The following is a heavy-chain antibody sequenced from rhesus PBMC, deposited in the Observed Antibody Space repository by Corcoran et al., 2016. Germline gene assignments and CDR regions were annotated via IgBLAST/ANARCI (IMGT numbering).Heavy chain of an antibody. CDR2: VDPEDGET. D-gene: IGHD1-1-1*01. J-gene: IGHJ6*01. Sequence: EVQLVQSGAEVKKPGASVKISCKASGYTFTDYYLHWVRQAPGKGLEWMGRVDPEDGETTHAQKFQDRGTITADTSKETAYVELSSLRSEDTAVYYCATERGIAGTADLYGVDSWGQGVVVTVSS. CDR1: GYTFTDYY. V-gene: IGHV1-111*02. CDR3: ATERGIAGTADLYGVDS.